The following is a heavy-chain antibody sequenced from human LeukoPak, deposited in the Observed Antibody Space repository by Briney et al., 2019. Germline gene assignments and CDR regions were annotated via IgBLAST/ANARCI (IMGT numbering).Heavy chain of an antibody. J-gene: IGHJ6*02. CDR3: ARAPIAARYYYYYGMDV. Sequence: ASVKVSCKASGYTFTSYGISWVRQAPGQGLEWMGWISAYNGNTNYAQKLQGRVTMTTDTSTSTAYMELSSLRSEDTAVYYCARAPIAARYYYYYGMDVWGQGTTVTVSS. CDR2: ISAYNGNT. CDR1: GYTFTSYG. V-gene: IGHV1-18*01. D-gene: IGHD6-13*01.